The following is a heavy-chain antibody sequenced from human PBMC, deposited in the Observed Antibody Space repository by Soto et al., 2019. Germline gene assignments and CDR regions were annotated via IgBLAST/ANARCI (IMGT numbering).Heavy chain of an antibody. CDR2: IYYSGST. Sequence: SETLSLTCTVSGGSISSYYWSWIRQPPGKGLEWIGYIYYSGSTNYNPSLKSRVTISVDTSKNQFSLKLSSVTAADTAVYYCAREMDYGDFAFDYWGQGTLVTVSS. D-gene: IGHD4-17*01. CDR3: AREMDYGDFAFDY. CDR1: GGSISSYY. V-gene: IGHV4-59*01. J-gene: IGHJ4*02.